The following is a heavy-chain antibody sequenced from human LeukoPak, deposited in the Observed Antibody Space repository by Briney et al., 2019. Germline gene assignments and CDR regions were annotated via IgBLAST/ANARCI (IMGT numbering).Heavy chain of an antibody. CDR2: IYHSGST. CDR1: GYSISSGYY. CDR3: ARGGYYDSSGYLGDAFDI. D-gene: IGHD3-22*01. V-gene: IGHV4-38-2*02. J-gene: IGHJ3*02. Sequence: SETLSLTCTVSGYSISSGYYWGWIRQPPGKGLEWIGSIYHSGSTYYNPSLKSRVTISVDTSKNQFSLKLSSVTAADTAVYYCARGGYYDSSGYLGDAFDIWGQGTMVTVSS.